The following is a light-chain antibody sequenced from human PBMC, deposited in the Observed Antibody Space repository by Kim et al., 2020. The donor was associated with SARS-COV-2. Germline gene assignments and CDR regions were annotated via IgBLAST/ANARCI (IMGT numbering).Light chain of an antibody. CDR1: SSDVGGYNY. V-gene: IGLV2-14*01. CDR3: SSYTSSSTSYV. J-gene: IGLJ1*01. Sequence: QSVLTQPASVSGSPGQSITISCTGTSSDVGGYNYVSWYQQHPGKAPKLMIYDVSKRPSGVSNRLSGSKSGNTASLTISGLQAEDEADYYCSSYTSSSTSYVFGTGTKVTVL. CDR2: DVS.